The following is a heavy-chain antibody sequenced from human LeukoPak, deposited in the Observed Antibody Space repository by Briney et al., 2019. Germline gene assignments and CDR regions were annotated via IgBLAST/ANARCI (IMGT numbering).Heavy chain of an antibody. V-gene: IGHV4-39*01. CDR2: IYYSGST. J-gene: IGHJ3*02. Sequence: SETLSLTCTVSGGSISSSSYYWGWIRQPPGKGLEWIGSIYYSGSTYYNPSLKIRVTISVDTSKNQFSLKLSSVTAADTAVYYCAREERDSGDAFDIWGQGTMVTVSS. CDR1: GGSISSSSYY. D-gene: IGHD1-26*01. CDR3: AREERDSGDAFDI.